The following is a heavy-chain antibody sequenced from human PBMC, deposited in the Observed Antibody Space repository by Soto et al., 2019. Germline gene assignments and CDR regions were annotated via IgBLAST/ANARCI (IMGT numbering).Heavy chain of an antibody. D-gene: IGHD2-15*01. V-gene: IGHV6-1*01. Sequence: TPTLPLTYAIPVERESSYRCTWNWIKNSPSRGLEWLGRTYYRSQWYYDYAVSVKSRISINPDTSKNQFSLQLDSLTPEDTAVYFCVRLIGNSLLDQWGQGTLVTV. CDR2: TYYRSQWYY. CDR3: VRLIGNSLLDQ. CDR1: VERESSYRCT. J-gene: IGHJ4*02.